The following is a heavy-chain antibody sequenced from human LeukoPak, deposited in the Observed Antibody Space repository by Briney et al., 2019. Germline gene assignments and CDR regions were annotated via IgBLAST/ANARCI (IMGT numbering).Heavy chain of an antibody. CDR3: ARGRLEWLLYRSEYYFDY. CDR2: IYYSGST. D-gene: IGHD3-3*01. V-gene: IGHV4-59*12. J-gene: IGHJ4*02. CDR1: GGSISSYY. Sequence: SETLSLTCTVSGGSISSYYWSWIRQPPGKGLEWIGYIYYSGSTNYNPSLKSRVTISVDTSKNQFSLKLSSVTAADTAVYYCARGRLEWLLYRSEYYFDYWGQGTLVTVSS.